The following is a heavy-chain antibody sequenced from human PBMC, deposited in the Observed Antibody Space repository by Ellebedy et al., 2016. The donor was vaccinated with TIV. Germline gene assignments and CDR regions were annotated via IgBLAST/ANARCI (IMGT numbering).Heavy chain of an antibody. J-gene: IGHJ4*02. V-gene: IGHV3-21*01. CDR1: GFSFSRNI. CDR2: ISVSSTNI. CDR3: ARGRRWFDF. Sequence: GESLKISCAASGFSFSRNIMNWVRQAPGKGLEWVSSISVSSTNIYCAESVKGRFTVSRDNARNSVFLQMNSLRAEDTAVYYCARGRRWFDFWGQGTLVTVSS. D-gene: IGHD5-24*01.